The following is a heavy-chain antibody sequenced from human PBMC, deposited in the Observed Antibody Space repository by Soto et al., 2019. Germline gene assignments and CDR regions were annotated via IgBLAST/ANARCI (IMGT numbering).Heavy chain of an antibody. CDR3: TRDVDSTSNNWFAP. CDR2: IYSTGTT. J-gene: IGHJ5*02. Sequence: QVQLQEWGPGLLKPSETLSLTCTVSGGPITAQYWSWIRQPAGKGLAWIGRIYSTGTTNYNPSLRSRVTMSVDTSKNQFSLRLTSVTAADTAVYYCTRDVDSTSNNWFAPWGQGTLVSVSS. CDR1: GGPITAQY. D-gene: IGHD2-2*01. V-gene: IGHV4-4*07.